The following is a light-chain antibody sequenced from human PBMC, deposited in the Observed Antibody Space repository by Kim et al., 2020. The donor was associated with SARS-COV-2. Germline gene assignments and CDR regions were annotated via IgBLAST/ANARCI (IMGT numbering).Light chain of an antibody. V-gene: IGKV3D-15*01. CDR2: DGS. Sequence: EIIMTQSPATLSVSPGERGTLSCRASQSVSNNLAWYQQKPGQSPRLLIYDGSTRATGIPARFSGSGSGTEFTLIISSLQSEDFAVYYCQQYHKWPPGTFGQGTKVDIK. J-gene: IGKJ2*02. CDR1: QSVSNN. CDR3: QQYHKWPPGT.